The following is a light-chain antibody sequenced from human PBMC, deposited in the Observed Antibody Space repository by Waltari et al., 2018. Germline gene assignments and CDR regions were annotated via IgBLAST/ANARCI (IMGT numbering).Light chain of an antibody. Sequence: AIQMTQSPSSLSASVGDRVTITCRASQAIRNNLGWYQQKPGKAPNFLIYGASNLQSGVPSRFSGSGSGTDFTLTISSLQPEDFATYYCLQDYNYPFTFGGGTKVEIK. J-gene: IGKJ4*01. CDR3: LQDYNYPFT. CDR2: GAS. CDR1: QAIRNN. V-gene: IGKV1-6*01.